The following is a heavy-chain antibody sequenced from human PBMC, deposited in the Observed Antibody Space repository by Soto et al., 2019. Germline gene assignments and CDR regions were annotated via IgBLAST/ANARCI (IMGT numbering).Heavy chain of an antibody. CDR3: ARESRGGDNLLASCDY. D-gene: IGHD6-25*01. J-gene: IGHJ4*02. CDR2: ISAYSGST. V-gene: IGHV1-18*01. CDR1: GYTFTSYG. Sequence: QVQLVQSGAEVKKPGASVKVSCKASGYTFTSYGISWVRQAPGQGLEWMVWISAYSGSTNYAQKFQGRVTMTTDTTPRTADMELRSLRSDDKAVYYCARESRGGDNLLASCDYWGQGTLVTVSS.